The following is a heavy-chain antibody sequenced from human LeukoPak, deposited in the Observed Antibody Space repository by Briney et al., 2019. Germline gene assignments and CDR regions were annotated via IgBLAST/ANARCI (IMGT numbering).Heavy chain of an antibody. CDR3: AGFSGSYSDY. CDR1: GFTFSSCE. CDR2: ISSSGSTI. J-gene: IGHJ4*02. V-gene: IGHV3-48*03. Sequence: PGGSLRLSCAASGFTFSSCEMNWVRQAPGKGLEWVSYISSSGSTIYYADSVKGRFTISRDNAKNSLYLQMNSLRAEDTAVYYCAGFSGSYSDYWGQGTLVTVSS. D-gene: IGHD1-26*01.